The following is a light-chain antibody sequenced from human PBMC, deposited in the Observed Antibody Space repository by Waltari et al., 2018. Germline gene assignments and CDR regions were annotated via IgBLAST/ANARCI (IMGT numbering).Light chain of an antibody. CDR3: QKYESLPAT. CDR1: ESVSKF. CDR2: HAS. Sequence: EIVLTQSPGTLSLSPGEGATLSCRASESVSKFLAWYQQKPGQAPRLLIYHASTRASGIPDRFSGSRFGTDFSLTISRLEPEDLAVYYRQKYESLPATFGQGTKVEIK. V-gene: IGKV3-20*01. J-gene: IGKJ1*01.